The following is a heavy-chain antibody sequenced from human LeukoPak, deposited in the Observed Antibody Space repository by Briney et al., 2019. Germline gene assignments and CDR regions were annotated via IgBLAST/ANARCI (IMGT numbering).Heavy chain of an antibody. CDR2: VSWNSGSI. Sequence: GGSLRFSCVGSGFTFDDCSMHWVRQAPGKGLEWVAGVSWNSGSIAYVDSVKGRFTISRDDAKNLLYLDMNNLRAEDTAVYYCARGHTAVTRHFDFWGQGTLVTVSS. J-gene: IGHJ4*02. D-gene: IGHD4-17*01. V-gene: IGHV3-9*01. CDR1: GFTFDDCS. CDR3: ARGHTAVTRHFDF.